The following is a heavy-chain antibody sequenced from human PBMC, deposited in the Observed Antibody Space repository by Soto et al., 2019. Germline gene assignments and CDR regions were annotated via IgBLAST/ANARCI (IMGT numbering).Heavy chain of an antibody. D-gene: IGHD3-9*01. CDR1: GGSFSGYY. Sequence: QVQLQQWGAGLLKPSETLSLTCAAYGGSFSGYYWSWIRQPPGKGLEWIGEINHSGSTNYNPSLKSRVTISVDTSKNQFSLKLSSVTAADTAVYYCARSVRYWSNNWFDPWGQGTLVTVSS. CDR3: ARSVRYWSNNWFDP. J-gene: IGHJ5*02. CDR2: INHSGST. V-gene: IGHV4-34*01.